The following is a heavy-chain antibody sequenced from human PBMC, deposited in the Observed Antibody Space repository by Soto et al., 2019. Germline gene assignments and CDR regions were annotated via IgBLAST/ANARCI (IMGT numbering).Heavy chain of an antibody. J-gene: IGHJ6*02. CDR2: INAGNGNT. V-gene: IGHV1-3*01. D-gene: IGHD3-22*01. Sequence: ASVKVSCKASGYTFTCYAMHWVRQAPGQRLEWMGWINAGNGNTKYSQKFQGRVTITRDTSASTAYMELSSLRSEDTAVYYCARSYYYDSSGYLPLYYYYGMDVRGQGTTVTVSS. CDR3: ARSYYYDSSGYLPLYYYYGMDV. CDR1: GYTFTCYA.